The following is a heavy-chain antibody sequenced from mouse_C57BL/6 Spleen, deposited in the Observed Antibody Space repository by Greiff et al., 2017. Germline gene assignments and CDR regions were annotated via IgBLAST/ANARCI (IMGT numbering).Heavy chain of an antibody. CDR2: INYDGSST. CDR3: ARALRGNYFDY. J-gene: IGHJ2*01. Sequence: DVKLVESEGGLVQPGSSMKLSCTASGFTFSDYYMAWVRQVPEKGLEWVANINYDGSSTYYLDSLKSRFIISRDNAKNILYLQMSSLKSEDTATYYCARALRGNYFDYWGQGTTLTVSS. CDR1: GFTFSDYY. V-gene: IGHV5-16*01.